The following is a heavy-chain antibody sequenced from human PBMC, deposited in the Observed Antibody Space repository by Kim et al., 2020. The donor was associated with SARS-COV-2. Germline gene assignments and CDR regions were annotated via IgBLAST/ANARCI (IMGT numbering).Heavy chain of an antibody. V-gene: IGHV3-33*05. J-gene: IGHJ4*01. CDR3: ARDIPHFTTVTTNFDY. Sequence: GGSLRLSCAASGFTFSSYGMHWVRQAPGKGLEWVAVISYDGSNKYYADSVKGRFTISRDNSKNKLYLQMNSLRAEDTAVYYCARDIPHFTTVTTNFDYWG. CDR2: ISYDGSNK. D-gene: IGHD4-17*01. CDR1: GFTFSSYG.